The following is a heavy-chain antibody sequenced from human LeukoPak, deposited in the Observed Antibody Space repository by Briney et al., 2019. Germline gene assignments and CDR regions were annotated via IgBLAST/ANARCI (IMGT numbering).Heavy chain of an antibody. J-gene: IGHJ4*02. CDR1: GFPFSDHY. Sequence: SGGSLRLSCAGSGFPFSDHYMDWVRQAPGKGLEWVGRTRNKARSYTTDYAASVKGRFTISRDASKNSVYLQMNSPKTEDTAVYYCARTYYDILTGIRDFDYWGQGTLVTVSS. CDR3: ARTYYDILTGIRDFDY. D-gene: IGHD3-9*01. V-gene: IGHV3-72*01. CDR2: TRNKARSYTT.